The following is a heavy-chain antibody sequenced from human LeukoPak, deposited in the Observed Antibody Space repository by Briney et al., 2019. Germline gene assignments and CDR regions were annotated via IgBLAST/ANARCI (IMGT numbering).Heavy chain of an antibody. Sequence: ASVKVSCKASGYTFTSYGISWVRQAPGQGLEWMGWISAYNGNTNYAQKLQGRVTMTTDTSTSTAYMELRSLRSDDTAVYYCARANMDRGVIIRNWLDPWGQGTLVTVSS. CDR2: ISAYNGNT. CDR3: ARANMDRGVIIRNWLDP. CDR1: GYTFTSYG. V-gene: IGHV1-18*04. J-gene: IGHJ5*02. D-gene: IGHD3-10*01.